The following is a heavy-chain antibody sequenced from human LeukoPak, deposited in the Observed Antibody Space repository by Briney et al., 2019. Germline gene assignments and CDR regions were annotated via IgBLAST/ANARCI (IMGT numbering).Heavy chain of an antibody. D-gene: IGHD6-19*01. V-gene: IGHV4-34*01. J-gene: IGHJ4*02. CDR2: INHSGST. Sequence: TSETLSLTCAVYGGSFSGYYWSWIRQPPGKGLEWIGEINHSGSTNYNPSLKSRVTISVDTSKNQFSLQLSSVTAADTALYYCARDGLLAVTDTCYLDYWGQGSLVTVSS. CDR1: GGSFSGYY. CDR3: ARDGLLAVTDTCYLDY.